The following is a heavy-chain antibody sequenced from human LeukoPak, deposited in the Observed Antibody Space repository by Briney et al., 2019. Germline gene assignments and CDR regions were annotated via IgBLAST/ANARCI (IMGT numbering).Heavy chain of an antibody. CDR1: GFTFSSYW. CDR2: IGPDESST. J-gene: IGHJ4*02. CDR3: VRGRDAYNTFDS. D-gene: IGHD5-24*01. V-gene: IGHV3-74*01. Sequence: GGSLRLSCAPSGFTFSSYWMRWVRHAPGEGLVWVSHIGPDESSTNYADSVKGRFTISRDNAKSTVYLQMNSLRAEDTAVYYCVRGRDAYNTFDSWGQGTLVTVSS.